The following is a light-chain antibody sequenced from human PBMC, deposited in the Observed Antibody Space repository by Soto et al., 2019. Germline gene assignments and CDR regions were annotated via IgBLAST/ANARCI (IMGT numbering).Light chain of an antibody. CDR2: DVS. Sequence: DIKMTQSPSTLSASVGDRVTITCRASQSIGDSLAWYQQKPGKTPYLLISDVSSLERGVPSRFSGSGSGTEFTLTTSSMQPDDFATFYCQQYNGYSRTFGQGTKVDVK. CDR1: QSIGDS. J-gene: IGKJ1*01. V-gene: IGKV1-5*01. CDR3: QQYNGYSRT.